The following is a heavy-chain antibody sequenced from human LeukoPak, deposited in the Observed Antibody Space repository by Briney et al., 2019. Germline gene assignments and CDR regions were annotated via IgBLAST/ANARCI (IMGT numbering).Heavy chain of an antibody. V-gene: IGHV1-2*02. CDR2: VNPDSGDS. CDR3: ATGVATAFTY. J-gene: IGHJ4*02. Sequence: GASAKVSCKASGYTFTDYYIHWVRQAPGQGLEWMAFVNPDSGDSYSAPKFQGRVTMTRDTSISTASMELKWLTSDDTAVYYCATGVATAFTYWGQGTLLTVSS. CDR1: GYTFTDYY. D-gene: IGHD5-12*01.